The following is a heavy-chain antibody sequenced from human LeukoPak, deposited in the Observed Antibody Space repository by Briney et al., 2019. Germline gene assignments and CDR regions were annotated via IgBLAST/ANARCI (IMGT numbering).Heavy chain of an antibody. CDR2: ISSSGSTI. CDR1: GFTFSSYE. V-gene: IGHV3-48*03. Sequence: GGSLRLSCAASGFTFSSYEMNWVRQAPGKGLEWVSYISSSGSTIYYADSVKGRFTISRDNAKNSLYLQMNSLRAEDTAVYYCARASGDVVVPAAMDYWGQGTLVTVSS. CDR3: ARASGDVVVPAAMDY. D-gene: IGHD2-2*01. J-gene: IGHJ4*02.